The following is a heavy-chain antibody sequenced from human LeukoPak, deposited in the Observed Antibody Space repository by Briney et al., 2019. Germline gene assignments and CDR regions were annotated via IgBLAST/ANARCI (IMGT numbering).Heavy chain of an antibody. Sequence: GGSLRLSCAASGFTFSDYYMSWIRQAPGKGLEWVSYISSSSSYTNYADSVKGRFTISRDNAKNSLYLQMNSLRAEDTAVYYCARDAIAVAGTGIDYWGQGTLVTVSS. V-gene: IGHV3-11*06. CDR3: ARDAIAVAGTGIDY. CDR1: GFTFSDYY. D-gene: IGHD6-19*01. CDR2: ISSSSSYT. J-gene: IGHJ4*02.